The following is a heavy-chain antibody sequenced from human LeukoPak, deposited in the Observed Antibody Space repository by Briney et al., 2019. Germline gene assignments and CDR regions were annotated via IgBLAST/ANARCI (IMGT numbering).Heavy chain of an antibody. D-gene: IGHD2-8*01. CDR1: GYSFTSYW. CDR2: IYPGDSDT. J-gene: IGHJ3*02. V-gene: IGHV5-51*01. Sequence: GESLKISCKGSGYSFTSYWIGWVRQVTGKGREWMGIIYPGDSDTRYSPSFQGQVTISADKSISTAYLQWSSLKDSDTAMYYCASHRGVTPNDAFDIWGQGTMVTVSS. CDR3: ASHRGVTPNDAFDI.